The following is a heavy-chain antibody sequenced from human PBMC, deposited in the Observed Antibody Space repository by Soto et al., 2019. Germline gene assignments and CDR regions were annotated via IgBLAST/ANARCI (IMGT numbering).Heavy chain of an antibody. D-gene: IGHD2-8*01. V-gene: IGHV3-48*01. CDR1: GFTFSSYS. CDR3: AIEYCTNGVCYGILGYYFDY. J-gene: IGHJ4*02. CDR2: ISSSSSTI. Sequence: EVQLVESGGGLVQPGGSLRLSCAASGFTFSSYSMNWVRQAPGKGLEWVSYISSSSSTIYYADSVKGRFTISRDNAKNSLYLQINSLRAEDTAVYYCAIEYCTNGVCYGILGYYFDYWGQGTLVTVSS.